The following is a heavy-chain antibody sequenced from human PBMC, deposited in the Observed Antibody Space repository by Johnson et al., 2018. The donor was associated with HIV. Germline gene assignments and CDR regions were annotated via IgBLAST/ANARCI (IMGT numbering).Heavy chain of an antibody. CDR2: IYSGGNT. D-gene: IGHD3-22*01. V-gene: IGHV3-66*02. CDR1: GFSVSSNY. Sequence: VQLVESGGGLVQPGGSLRLSCSASGFSVSSNYMTWVRKAPGKGLEWVSVIYSGGNTYSADSVKGRFSISRDNSKNTVYLQMNSLRPEDTAVYSCSSPWYYDMYAFDIWGQGTLVTVSS. J-gene: IGHJ3*02. CDR3: SSPWYYDMYAFDI.